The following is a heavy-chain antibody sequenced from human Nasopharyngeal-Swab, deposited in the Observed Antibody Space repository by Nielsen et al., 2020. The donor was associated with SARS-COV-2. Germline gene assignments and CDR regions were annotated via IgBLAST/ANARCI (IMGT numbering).Heavy chain of an antibody. V-gene: IGHV3-30-3*01. CDR3: ASARPVFDY. CDR1: GFTFRSYA. Sequence: GESLKISCAASGFTFRSYAMHWVRQAPGKGLEWVAVISYDGSNKYYADSVKGRFTISRDNSKNTLYLQMNSLRAEDTAVYYCASARPVFDYWGQGTLVTVSS. D-gene: IGHD6-6*01. J-gene: IGHJ4*02. CDR2: ISYDGSNK.